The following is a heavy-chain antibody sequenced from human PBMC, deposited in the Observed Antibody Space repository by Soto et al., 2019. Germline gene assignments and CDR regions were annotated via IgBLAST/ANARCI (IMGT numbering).Heavy chain of an antibody. CDR3: ARDSRGYCSSTSCFNWFDP. D-gene: IGHD2-2*01. Sequence: ASVKVSCTASGYTFTSYGISWVRQAPGQGLEWMGWISAYNGNTNYAQKLQGRVTMTTDTSTSTAYMELRSLGSDDTAVYYCARDSRGYCSSTSCFNWFDPWGQGTLVTVSS. V-gene: IGHV1-18*01. CDR1: GYTFTSYG. J-gene: IGHJ5*02. CDR2: ISAYNGNT.